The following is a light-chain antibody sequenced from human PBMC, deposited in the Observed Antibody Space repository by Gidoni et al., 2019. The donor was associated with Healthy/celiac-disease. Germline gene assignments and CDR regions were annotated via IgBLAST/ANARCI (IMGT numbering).Light chain of an antibody. J-gene: IGKJ4*01. Sequence: DIQMTQSPSYLSASVGDRVTIPCRASQSIISYLNWYQQKPEKAPNLLIYAAASLQSGVPSRLIGSGSGTDFTLTISSLQPEDFATYYCQQSYSTPQLTFGGGTKVEIK. CDR1: QSIISY. CDR3: QQSYSTPQLT. V-gene: IGKV1-39*01. CDR2: AAA.